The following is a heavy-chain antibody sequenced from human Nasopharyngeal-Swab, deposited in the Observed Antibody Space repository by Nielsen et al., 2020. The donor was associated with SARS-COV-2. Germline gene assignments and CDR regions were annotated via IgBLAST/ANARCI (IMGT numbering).Heavy chain of an antibody. D-gene: IGHD5-12*01. CDR3: VRPEGVATSFKYYFQYGMDV. V-gene: IGHV5-51*01. Sequence: GESLKISCKGSGYSFTSYWIAWVRQMPGKGLECMWILYPRDSDTSYSPSFQGQVTISADKSISTAYLQWSSLKASDTAMYYCVRPEGVATSFKYYFQYGMDVWGQGTMVTVPS. CDR2: LYPRDSDT. J-gene: IGHJ6*02. CDR1: GYSFTSYW.